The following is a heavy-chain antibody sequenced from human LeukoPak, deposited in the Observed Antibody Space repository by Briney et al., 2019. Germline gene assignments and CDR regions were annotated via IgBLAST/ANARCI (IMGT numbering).Heavy chain of an antibody. CDR2: ISYDGSNK. Sequence: GGSLRLSCAASGFTFSSYGMHWVRQAPGKGLEWVAVISYDGSNKYYADSVKGRFTISRDNSKNTLYLQMNSLRAEDTAVYYCASPPVGVDYWGQGTLVTVSS. CDR1: GFTFSSYG. J-gene: IGHJ4*02. CDR3: ASPPVGVDY. D-gene: IGHD2-15*01. V-gene: IGHV3-30*03.